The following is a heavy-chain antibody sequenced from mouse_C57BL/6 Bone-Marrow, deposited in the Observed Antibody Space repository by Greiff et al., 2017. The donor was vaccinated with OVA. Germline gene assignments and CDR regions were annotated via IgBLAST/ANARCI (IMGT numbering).Heavy chain of an antibody. CDR2: IYPGSGNT. D-gene: IGHD4-1*01. CDR3: ARSGRFDY. J-gene: IGHJ2*01. V-gene: IGHV1-76*01. Sequence: VQLQQSGAELVRPGASVKLSCKASGYTFTDYYINWVKQRPGQGLEWIARIYPGSGNTYYNEKFKGKATLTAEKSSSTAYMQLSSLTSEDSAVYFCARSGRFDYWGQGTTLTVSS. CDR1: GYTFTDYY.